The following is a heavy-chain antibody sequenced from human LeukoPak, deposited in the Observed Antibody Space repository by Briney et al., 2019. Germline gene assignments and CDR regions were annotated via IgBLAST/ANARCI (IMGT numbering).Heavy chain of an antibody. CDR3: AKDAKPYYYDSSGYYYAGAFDI. Sequence: GGSLRLSCAASGFTFSSYAMSWVRQAPGKGLEWVSAISGSGGSTYYAGSVKGRFTISRDNSKNTLHLQMNSLRAEDTAVYYCAKDAKPYYYDSSGYYYAGAFDIWGQGTMVTASS. CDR2: ISGSGGST. V-gene: IGHV3-23*01. D-gene: IGHD3-22*01. J-gene: IGHJ3*02. CDR1: GFTFSSYA.